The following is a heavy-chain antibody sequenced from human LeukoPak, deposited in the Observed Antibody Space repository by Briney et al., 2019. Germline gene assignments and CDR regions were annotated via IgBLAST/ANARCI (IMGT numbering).Heavy chain of an antibody. V-gene: IGHV1-46*01. D-gene: IGHD3-3*01. J-gene: IGHJ4*02. Sequence: ASVKVSXKASGYTFTSYYMHWVRQAPGQGLEWMGIINPSGGSTSYTQKFQGRVTMTRDTSTSTVYMELSSLRSEDTAVYYCAREGVDGNYFDYWGQGTLVTVSS. CDR3: AREGVDGNYFDY. CDR2: INPSGGST. CDR1: GYTFTSYY.